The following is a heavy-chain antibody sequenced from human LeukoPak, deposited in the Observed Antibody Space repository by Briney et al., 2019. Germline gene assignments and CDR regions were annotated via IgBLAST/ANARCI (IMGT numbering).Heavy chain of an antibody. CDR1: GGSISSGGYY. CDR2: IYYSGST. V-gene: IGHV4-31*03. J-gene: IGHJ6*03. Sequence: SETLSLTCTVSGGSISSGGYYWSWIRQHPGKGLEWIGYIYYSGSTYYNPSPKSRVTISVDTSKNQFSLKLSSVTAADTAVYYCARGGYYYLDVWGKGTTVTVSS. CDR3: ARGGYYYLDV.